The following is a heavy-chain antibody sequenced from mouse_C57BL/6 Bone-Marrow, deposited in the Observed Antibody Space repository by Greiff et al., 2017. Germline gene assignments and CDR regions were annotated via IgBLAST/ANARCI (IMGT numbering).Heavy chain of an antibody. D-gene: IGHD1-1*01. CDR3: AAITTVVEGGYFDV. CDR2: IYPGDGDT. V-gene: IGHV1-80*01. CDR1: GYAFSSYW. Sequence: VQLQQSGAELVKPGASVKISCKASGYAFSSYWMNWVKQRPGKGLVWIGQIYPGDGDTNYNGKFKGKATLTADKSSSTAYMQLSSLTSEDSAVYFCAAITTVVEGGYFDVWGTGTTVTVSS. J-gene: IGHJ1*03.